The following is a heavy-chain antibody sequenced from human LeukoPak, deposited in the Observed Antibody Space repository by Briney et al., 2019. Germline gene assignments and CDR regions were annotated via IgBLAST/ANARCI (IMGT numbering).Heavy chain of an antibody. V-gene: IGHV3-48*02. CDR1: GFTFSSHN. J-gene: IGHJ4*02. Sequence: GGSLRLSCAASGFTFSSHNMNWVRQAPGKGLEWVSDISSSGSTIYFADSVKGLFTISRDNAKNSLYLQMNSLRDEDTAVYYCARLEYYYVSGNYYKLFDYWGQGTLVTVCS. CDR2: ISSSGSTI. CDR3: ARLEYYYVSGNYYKLFDY. D-gene: IGHD3-10*01.